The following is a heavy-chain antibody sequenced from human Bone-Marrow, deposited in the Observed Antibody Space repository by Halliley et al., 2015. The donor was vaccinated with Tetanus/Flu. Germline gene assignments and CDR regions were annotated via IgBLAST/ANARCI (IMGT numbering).Heavy chain of an antibody. V-gene: IGHV3-30-3*01. Sequence: VQLVQSGGGVVQPGKSLRLSCEVSGFTFSSFGFHWVRQAPDKGLEWVALISFDGDNRLYADSVKGRFTVSRDNSKNSLYLQLNSLTADDTAVYYCARHYYDSSGSYSESDAFDIWGQGTLVTVSS. J-gene: IGHJ3*02. CDR2: ISFDGDNR. CDR3: ARHYYDSSGSYSESDAFDI. D-gene: IGHD3-22*01. CDR1: GFTFSSFG.